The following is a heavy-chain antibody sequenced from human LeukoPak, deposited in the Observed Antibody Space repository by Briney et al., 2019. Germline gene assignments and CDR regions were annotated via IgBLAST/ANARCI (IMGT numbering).Heavy chain of an antibody. CDR1: GGSISSSGYY. Sequence: SETLSLTCTVSGGSISSSGYYWVWIRQPPGKGLEWIGSIYYTGSTNYNPSLKSRVTISVDTSKNQFSLKLSSVTAADTAVYYCARWESSWSDFDYWGQGTLVTVSS. D-gene: IGHD6-19*01. CDR2: IYYTGST. J-gene: IGHJ4*02. CDR3: ARWESSWSDFDY. V-gene: IGHV4-39*07.